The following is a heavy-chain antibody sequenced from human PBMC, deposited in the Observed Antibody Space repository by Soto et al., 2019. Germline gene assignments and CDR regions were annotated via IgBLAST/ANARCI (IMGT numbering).Heavy chain of an antibody. CDR3: SRLAQYNWFDP. V-gene: IGHV4-4*02. Sequence: PSETLSLTCAVSGDSISSGAWWSWVRQSPGKGLQWIGEIYHSGNTRNNPSLKSRVTMSVDTSKNQFSLQLNSVTPEDTAVYYCSRLAQYNWFDPWGQGTLVTVSS. CDR1: GDSISSGAW. CDR2: IYHSGNT. J-gene: IGHJ5*02.